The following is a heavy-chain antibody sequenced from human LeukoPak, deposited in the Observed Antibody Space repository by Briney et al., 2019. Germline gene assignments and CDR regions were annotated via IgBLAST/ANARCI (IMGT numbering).Heavy chain of an antibody. J-gene: IGHJ4*02. V-gene: IGHV3-53*01. D-gene: IGHD3-9*01. CDR1: GFTVSSNY. CDR3: AKSMDILTGYLWSLDY. CDR2: IYSGGST. Sequence: GGSLRLSCAASGFTVSSNYMSWVRQAPGKGLEWVSVIYSGGSTYYADSVKGRFTISRVNSKNTLYLQMNSLRAEDTAVYYCAKSMDILTGYLWSLDYWGQGTLVTVSS.